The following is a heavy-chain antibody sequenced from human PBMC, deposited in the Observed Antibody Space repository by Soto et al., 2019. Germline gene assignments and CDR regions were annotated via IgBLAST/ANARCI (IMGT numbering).Heavy chain of an antibody. D-gene: IGHD5-12*01. CDR1: GGSVSSGSFY. Sequence: SETLSLTCTVSGGSVSSGSFYWSCMRRPPGKGLEWIGYFYDSGSTNYNPSLRSRVTMSVDTSKNQFSLKLSSVTAADTAVYYCAASAPPATNYYYAMDVWGQGTTVTVSS. V-gene: IGHV4-61*01. CDR2: FYDSGST. CDR3: AASAPPATNYYYAMDV. J-gene: IGHJ6*02.